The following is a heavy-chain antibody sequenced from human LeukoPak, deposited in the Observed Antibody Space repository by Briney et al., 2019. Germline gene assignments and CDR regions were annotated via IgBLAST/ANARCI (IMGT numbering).Heavy chain of an antibody. J-gene: IGHJ4*02. CDR2: IDPNSGDT. CDR1: GYTFTAYY. CDR3: ARDERYDSSGYPFDY. Sequence: GASVKVSCKASGYTFTAYYIHWVRQAPGQGLEWMGWIDPNSGDTKYVEKFQGRVTMTRDTSITTAYKELSRLRSDDTAVYYCARDERYDSSGYPFDYWGQGTLVTVSS. V-gene: IGHV1-2*02. D-gene: IGHD3-22*01.